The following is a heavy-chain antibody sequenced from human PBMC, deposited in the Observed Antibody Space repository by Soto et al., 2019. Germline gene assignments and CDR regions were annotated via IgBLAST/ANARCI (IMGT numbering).Heavy chain of an antibody. CDR2: INAGNGNT. D-gene: IGHD2-15*01. CDR3: ARGPIGVVVAATMYNWFDP. CDR1: GYTFTSYA. V-gene: IGHV1-3*01. Sequence: GASVKVSCKASGYTFTSYAMHWVRQAPGQRLEWMGWINAGNGNTKYSQKFQGRVTITRDTSASTAYMELSSLRSEDTAVYYCARGPIGVVVAATMYNWFDPWGQGTLVTVSS. J-gene: IGHJ5*02.